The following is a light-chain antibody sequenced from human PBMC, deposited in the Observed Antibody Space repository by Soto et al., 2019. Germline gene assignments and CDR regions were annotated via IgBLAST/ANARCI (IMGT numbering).Light chain of an antibody. J-gene: IGKJ5*01. CDR1: QGVSSS. CDR3: QQYNSYSPT. CDR2: AAT. Sequence: IQSTQSPPSLSASVGDRFTITCRSSQGVSSSLAWYHQQPGKAPKLLIYAATTLQSGVPSRFSGSGSGTDLTLTISSLQPDDFATYYCQQYNSYSPTFGQGTRLEIK. V-gene: IGKV1-9*01.